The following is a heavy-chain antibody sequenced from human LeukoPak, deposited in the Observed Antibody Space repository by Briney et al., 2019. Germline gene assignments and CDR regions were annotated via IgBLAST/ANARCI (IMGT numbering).Heavy chain of an antibody. CDR3: ARDLWGVYYYYGMDV. D-gene: IGHD7-27*01. CDR2: ISGSGYNT. V-gene: IGHV3-23*01. CDR1: GYAFDTYG. Sequence: GGSLRLSCAASGYAFDTYGMTWARQAPGKGLEWVSSISGSGYNTYYADSVKGRFTISRDNSKNTLYLQMNSLRAEDTAVYYCARDLWGVYYYYGMDVWGQGTTVTVSS. J-gene: IGHJ6*02.